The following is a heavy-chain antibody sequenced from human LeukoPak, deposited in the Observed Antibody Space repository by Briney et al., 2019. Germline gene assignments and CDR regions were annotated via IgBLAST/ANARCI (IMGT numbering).Heavy chain of an antibody. Sequence: SETLSLTCTVSGASISHYYWSWIRQPAGKGLEWIGRIYTSGSTNYNPSLKSRVTMSVDTSKNQFSLKLSSVTAADTAVYYCARDRGYCSSTSCYGYYGMDVWGQGTTVTVSS. V-gene: IGHV4-4*07. CDR2: IYTSGST. J-gene: IGHJ6*02. CDR3: ARDRGYCSSTSCYGYYGMDV. D-gene: IGHD2-2*01. CDR1: GASISHYY.